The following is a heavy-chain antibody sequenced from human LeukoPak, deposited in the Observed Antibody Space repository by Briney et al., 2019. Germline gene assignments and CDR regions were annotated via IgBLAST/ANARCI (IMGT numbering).Heavy chain of an antibody. V-gene: IGHV4-59*01. CDR3: ARAPSQQGDFWSGYYKYGWFDP. J-gene: IGHJ5*02. CDR2: ICYSGST. D-gene: IGHD3-3*01. CDR1: GGSISSYY. Sequence: SETLSLTCTVSGGSISSYYWSWIRQPPGKGLEWIGYICYSGSTNYNPSLKSRVTISVDTSKNQFSLKLSSVTAADTAVYYCARAPSQQGDFWSGYYKYGWFDPWGQGTLVTVSS.